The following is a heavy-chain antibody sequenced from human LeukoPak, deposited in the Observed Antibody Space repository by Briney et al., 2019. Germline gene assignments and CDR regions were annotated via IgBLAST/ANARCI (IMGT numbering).Heavy chain of an antibody. J-gene: IGHJ4*02. D-gene: IGHD1-26*01. CDR1: GFTFNSYS. CDR3: ARAGGSYQVFDY. Sequence: GGSLRLSCAASGFTFNSYSMNWVRQAPGKGLEWISYITSSSGTIYYADSVKGRFTISRDNAKKSLYLQMNSLRAEDTAVYYCARAGGSYQVFDYWGQGTLVTVSS. V-gene: IGHV3-48*01. CDR2: ITSSSGTI.